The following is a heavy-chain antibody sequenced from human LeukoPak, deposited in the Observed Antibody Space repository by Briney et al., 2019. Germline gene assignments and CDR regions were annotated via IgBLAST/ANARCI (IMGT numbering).Heavy chain of an antibody. CDR2: ISGSGGKT. Sequence: GGSLRLSCSASGFTFTTYFMHWVRQAPGKGLECVSAISGSGGKTYYAASVKGRFTISRDNSKNTHYLQMSSLRAEDTAVYYCVRDQRGGSSGYYDSWGQGTLVTVSS. V-gene: IGHV3-64D*06. J-gene: IGHJ4*02. CDR1: GFTFTTYF. D-gene: IGHD3-22*01. CDR3: VRDQRGGSSGYYDS.